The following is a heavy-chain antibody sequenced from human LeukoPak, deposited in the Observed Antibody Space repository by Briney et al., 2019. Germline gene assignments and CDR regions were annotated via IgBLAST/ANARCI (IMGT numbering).Heavy chain of an antibody. J-gene: IGHJ4*02. CDR1: GFTFSTFA. Sequence: GGSLRLSCAASGFTFSTFAMIWVRQPPGKGLEWVSSIFPSGGEIHYADSVKGRFTISRDNAKNSVYLQMNSLRAEDTAVYYCARAPWYSYFDYWGQGTLVTVSS. D-gene: IGHD6-13*01. CDR2: IFPSGGEI. CDR3: ARAPWYSYFDY. V-gene: IGHV3-23*01.